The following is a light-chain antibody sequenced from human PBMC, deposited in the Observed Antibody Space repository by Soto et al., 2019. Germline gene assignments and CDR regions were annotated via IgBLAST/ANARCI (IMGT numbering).Light chain of an antibody. Sequence: QSALTQPPSASGSPGQSVTISCTGTSSDVGAYDYASWYQQHPGKAPKLMIYEINKRPSGVPDRFSGSKSGNTDSLTVSGLQAEDEADYYCSSFAGSNNFPYVFGTGTKVTVL. V-gene: IGLV2-8*01. CDR3: SSFAGSNNFPYV. J-gene: IGLJ1*01. CDR2: EIN. CDR1: SSDVGAYDY.